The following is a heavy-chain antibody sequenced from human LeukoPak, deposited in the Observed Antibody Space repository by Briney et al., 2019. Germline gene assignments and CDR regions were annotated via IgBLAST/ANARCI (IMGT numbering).Heavy chain of an antibody. D-gene: IGHD3-22*01. Sequence: TGRSLRLSCAASGFTFSSYAMHWVRQAPGKGLEWVAVISYDGSNKYYADSVKGRFTISRDNSKNTLSLQMNSLRAEDTAVYYCAREACPFRLCYYDSSGYSLNYYFDYWGRGTLVTVSS. CDR1: GFTFSSYA. CDR3: AREACPFRLCYYDSSGYSLNYYFDY. CDR2: ISYDGSNK. J-gene: IGHJ4*02. V-gene: IGHV3-30-3*01.